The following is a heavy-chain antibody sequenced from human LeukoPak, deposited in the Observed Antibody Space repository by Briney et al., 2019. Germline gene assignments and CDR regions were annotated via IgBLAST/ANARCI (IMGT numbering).Heavy chain of an antibody. CDR1: GDSISDYY. D-gene: IGHD3-22*01. V-gene: IGHV4-4*07. CDR3: ARGPYYYGSSGNFDY. Sequence: SETLSLTCTVSGDSISDYYWSWIRQPAGKGLEWIGRIYTSGSTNHNPSLKTRVTMSVDTSKNQFSLKLSSVTAADTAVYYCARGPYYYGSSGNFDYWGQGTLVTVSS. J-gene: IGHJ4*02. CDR2: IYTSGST.